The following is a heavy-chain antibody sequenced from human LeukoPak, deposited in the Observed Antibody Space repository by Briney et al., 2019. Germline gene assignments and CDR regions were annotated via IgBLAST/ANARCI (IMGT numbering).Heavy chain of an antibody. CDR2: IIPIFGTA. CDR3: ARGGLRFLYYFDY. D-gene: IGHD3-3*01. V-gene: IGHV1-69*13. J-gene: IGHJ4*02. CDR1: GGTFSSYA. Sequence: GASVKVSCKASGGTFSSYAISWVRQAPGQGLEWMGGIIPIFGTANYAQKFQGRVTITADESTSAAYMELSSLRSEDTAVYYCARGGLRFLYYFDYWGQGTLVTVSS.